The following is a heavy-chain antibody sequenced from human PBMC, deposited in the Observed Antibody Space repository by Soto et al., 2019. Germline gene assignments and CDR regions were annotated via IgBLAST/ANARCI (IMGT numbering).Heavy chain of an antibody. V-gene: IGHV4-59*01. D-gene: IGHD3-22*01. J-gene: IGHJ4*02. Sequence: SETLSLTCTVSGGSISSYYWIWIRQPPGKGLEWIGYIYYSGSTNYNPSLKSRVTISVDTSKNQFSLKLSSVTAADTAVYYCAREDYYDSGVYYYDRYWVQETLVTVSS. CDR3: AREDYYDSGVYYYDRY. CDR1: GGSISSYY. CDR2: IYYSGST.